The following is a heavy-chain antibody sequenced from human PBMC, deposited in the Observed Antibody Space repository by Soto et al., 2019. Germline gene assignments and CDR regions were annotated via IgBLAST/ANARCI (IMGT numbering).Heavy chain of an antibody. Sequence: GGSLRLSCAASGFTFSDAWMSWVRQAPGKGLDWVGRIKSKSDGGTTEYAAPVRGRFTISRDAPKNTLYLQMNSLKTEDTAVYYCTTDLWRIAVVVGSTGYFNPWGQGTPVTVSS. J-gene: IGHJ5*02. D-gene: IGHD2-15*01. V-gene: IGHV3-15*01. CDR1: GFTFSDAW. CDR3: TTDLWRIAVVVGSTGYFNP. CDR2: IKSKSDGGTT.